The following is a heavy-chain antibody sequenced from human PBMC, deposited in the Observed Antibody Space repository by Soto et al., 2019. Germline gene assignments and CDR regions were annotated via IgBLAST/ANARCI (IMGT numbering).Heavy chain of an antibody. CDR3: AAPRDEYGSGVSWFTYGMDI. CDR2: LDGAGGST. V-gene: IGHV3-23*01. CDR1: GFTFSDYA. D-gene: IGHD3-10*01. Sequence: PGGSLRLSCLASGFTFSDYAMTWVRHVPGRGLEWVASLDGAGGSTYYADSVRGRFTISRDNSQNTLFLQMKRLTVDDTAIYYCAAPRDEYGSGVSWFTYGMDIWGQGTQVTVSS. J-gene: IGHJ4*01.